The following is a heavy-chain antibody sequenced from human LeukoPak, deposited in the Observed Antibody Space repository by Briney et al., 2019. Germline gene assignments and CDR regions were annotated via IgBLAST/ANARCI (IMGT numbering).Heavy chain of an antibody. CDR3: ARVEATTGRNYHYYYMYV. CDR2: INSSSTYM. J-gene: IGHJ6*03. Sequence: PGGSLRLSCGASGFYFSGYSMNWVRQAPGKGLEWVASINSSSTYMYYGDSVKGRFTISRDNAKNSLHLQMDSLRVEDTAVYFCARVEATTGRNYHYYYMYVWGKGTTVTVSS. D-gene: IGHD1-1*01. CDR1: GFYFSGYS. V-gene: IGHV3-21*01.